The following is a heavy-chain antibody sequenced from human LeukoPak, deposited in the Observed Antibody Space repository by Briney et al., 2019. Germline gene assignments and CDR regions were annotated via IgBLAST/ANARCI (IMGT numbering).Heavy chain of an antibody. CDR3: ARVIWYFDY. CDR1: GFSVTSNH. V-gene: IGHV3-48*03. Sequence: GGSLRLSCAASGFSVTSNHMNWVRQAPGKGLEWVSYISSSGSSIYDADSVKGRFTISRDNAKNSLYLQMNSLRAEDTAVYYCARVIWYFDYWGQGALVTVSS. J-gene: IGHJ4*02. CDR2: ISSSGSSI.